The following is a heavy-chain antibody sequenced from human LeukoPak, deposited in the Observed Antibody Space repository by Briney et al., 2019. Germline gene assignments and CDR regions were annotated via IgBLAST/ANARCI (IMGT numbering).Heavy chain of an antibody. D-gene: IGHD3-22*01. Sequence: GGSLRLSCAASGFTFRNYWMSWVRQAPGKGLEWVSAISGSGGSTYYADSVKGRFTISRDNSKNTLYLQMNSLRAEDTAVYYCAKDPNYYDSSGYYGYWGQGTLVTVSS. CDR1: GFTFRNYW. CDR3: AKDPNYYDSSGYYGY. V-gene: IGHV3-23*01. J-gene: IGHJ4*02. CDR2: ISGSGGST.